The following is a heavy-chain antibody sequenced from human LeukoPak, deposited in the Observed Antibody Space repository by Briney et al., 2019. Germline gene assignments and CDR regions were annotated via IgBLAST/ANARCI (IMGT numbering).Heavy chain of an antibody. CDR1: GGSTSSYY. Sequence: SETLSLTCTVSGGSTSSYYWSWIRQPPGKGLEWIGRIFTSGIISGNTNYNPSLKSRVTISVDTSKNQFSLKLSSVTAADTAVYYCARGRGSGYYYYYYYYMDVWGKGTTVTVSS. CDR2: IFTSGIISGNT. D-gene: IGHD3-22*01. CDR3: ARGRGSGYYYYYYYYMDV. J-gene: IGHJ6*03. V-gene: IGHV4-4*07.